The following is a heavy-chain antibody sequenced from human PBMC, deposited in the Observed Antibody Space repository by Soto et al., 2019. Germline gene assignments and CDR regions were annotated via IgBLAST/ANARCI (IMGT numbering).Heavy chain of an antibody. J-gene: IGHJ2*01. V-gene: IGHV1-2*04. CDR2: INPNSGGT. CDR1: GYTFTGYY. CDR3: ARDKGIAAAGTGWYFDL. Sequence: QVQLVQSGAEVKKPGASVKVSCKASGYTFTGYYMHWVRQAPGQGLEWMGWINPNSGGTNYAQKFQGWVTMTRDTSISTAYMEISRLRSDDTAVYYCARDKGIAAAGTGWYFDLWGRGTLVTVSS. D-gene: IGHD6-13*01.